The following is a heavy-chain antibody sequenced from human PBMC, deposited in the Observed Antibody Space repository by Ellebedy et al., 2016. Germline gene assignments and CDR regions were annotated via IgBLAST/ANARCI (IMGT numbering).Heavy chain of an antibody. D-gene: IGHD4-23*01. Sequence: GGSLRLSXAASGFTFSSYAMSWVRQAPGKGLEWVSYISGDYTTIHYAGSVKGRFTISRDNTKNSMYLQMNSLRAEDTAVYYCARGRVVTPGVFDYWGQGTLVTVSS. J-gene: IGHJ4*02. CDR2: ISGDYTTI. CDR1: GFTFSSYA. CDR3: ARGRVVTPGVFDY. V-gene: IGHV3-48*04.